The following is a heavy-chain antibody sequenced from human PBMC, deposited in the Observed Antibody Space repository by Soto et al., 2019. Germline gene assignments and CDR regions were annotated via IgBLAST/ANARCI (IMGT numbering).Heavy chain of an antibody. Sequence: EVQLVESGGGLVKPGGSLRLSCAASAFTFSNYSMNWVRQAPGKGLEWVSSISSSSSYIYYADSVKGRFTISRDNAKNSLSLQMNSLRAEDTAVYYCARDKGLEMATPYHYYYGMDVLGQGTTVTASS. CDR1: AFTFSNYS. CDR3: ARDKGLEMATPYHYYYGMDV. CDR2: ISSSSSYI. V-gene: IGHV3-21*01. D-gene: IGHD5-12*01. J-gene: IGHJ6*02.